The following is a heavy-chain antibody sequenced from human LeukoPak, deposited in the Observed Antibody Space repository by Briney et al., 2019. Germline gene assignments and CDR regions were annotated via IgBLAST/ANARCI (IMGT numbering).Heavy chain of an antibody. V-gene: IGHV3-30*02. CDR3: AKDHVIWGNRYFDH. CDR2: IRYDGSNK. CDR1: GFTFSSYG. Sequence: GGSLRLSCAASGFTFSSYGMHWVRQAPGKGLEWVAFIRYDGSNKYYADSVKGRFTISRDNSKNTLYLEMNSLSGEDTALYYCAKDHVIWGNRYFDHWVQGTLGTVSS. D-gene: IGHD3-16*01. J-gene: IGHJ4*02.